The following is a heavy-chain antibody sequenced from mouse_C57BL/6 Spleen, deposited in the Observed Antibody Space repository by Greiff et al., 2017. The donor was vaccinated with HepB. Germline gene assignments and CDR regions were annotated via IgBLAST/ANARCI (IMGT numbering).Heavy chain of an antibody. CDR2: ISSGGSYT. CDR3: ARRYGSSLDY. CDR1: GFTFSSYG. Sequence: EVKVVESGGDLVKPGGSLKLSCAASGFTFSSYGMSWVRQTPDKRLEWVATISSGGSYTYYPDSVKGRFTISRDNAKNTLYLQMSSLKSEDTAMYYCARRYGSSLDYWGQGTTLTVSS. V-gene: IGHV5-6*02. D-gene: IGHD1-1*01. J-gene: IGHJ2*01.